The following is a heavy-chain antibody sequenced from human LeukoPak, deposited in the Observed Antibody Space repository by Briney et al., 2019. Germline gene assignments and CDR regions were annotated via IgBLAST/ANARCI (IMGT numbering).Heavy chain of an antibody. CDR2: IYYSGST. CDR3: ARHSGVQLWNPNWFDP. J-gene: IGHJ5*02. V-gene: IGHV4-39*01. Sequence: SETLSLTCTVSGGSISSSSYYWGWIRQPPGKGLEWIGSIYYSGSTYYNPSLKSQVTISVDTSKNQFSLKLSSVTAADTAVYYCARHSGVQLWNPNWFDPWGQGTLVTVSS. D-gene: IGHD5-18*01. CDR1: GGSISSSSYY.